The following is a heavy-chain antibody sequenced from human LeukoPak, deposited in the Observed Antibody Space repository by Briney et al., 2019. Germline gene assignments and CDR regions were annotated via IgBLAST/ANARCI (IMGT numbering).Heavy chain of an antibody. V-gene: IGHV3-30*02. CDR2: IWYDGSNK. Sequence: GGSLRLSCAASGFTFSSYGMHRVRQAPGKGLEWVAVIWYDGSNKYYADSVKGRFTISRDNSKNTLYLQMNSLRAEDTAVYYCATWDTGYSSIVGATTGVDYWGQGTLVTVSS. D-gene: IGHD1-26*01. J-gene: IGHJ4*02. CDR1: GFTFSSYG. CDR3: ATWDTGYSSIVGATTGVDY.